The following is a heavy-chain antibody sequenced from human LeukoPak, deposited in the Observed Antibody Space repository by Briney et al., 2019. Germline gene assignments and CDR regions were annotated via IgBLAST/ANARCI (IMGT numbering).Heavy chain of an antibody. Sequence: SETLSLTCAVYGGSFGGYYWSWIRQPPGKGLEWIGEINHSGSTNYNPSLKSRVTISVDTSKNQFSLKLSSVTAADTAVYYCARLFPDWFDPWGQGTLVTVSS. D-gene: IGHD2/OR15-2a*01. CDR3: ARLFPDWFDP. J-gene: IGHJ5*02. CDR2: INHSGST. CDR1: GGSFGGYY. V-gene: IGHV4-34*01.